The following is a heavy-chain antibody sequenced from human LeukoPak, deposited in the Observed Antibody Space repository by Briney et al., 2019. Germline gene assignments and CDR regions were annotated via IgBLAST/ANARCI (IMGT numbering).Heavy chain of an antibody. D-gene: IGHD2-15*01. J-gene: IGHJ4*02. CDR1: GYSFTSYN. V-gene: IGHV1-46*01. Sequence: GASVKVSCKTSGYSFTSYNLHWVRQAPGQRLEWMGIIKPSGGNTNYAQKFQGRVTMTRDTSISTAYMELSRLRSDDTAVYYCARVPPVGYCSGGSCKFFDYWGQGTLATVSS. CDR3: ARVPPVGYCSGGSCKFFDY. CDR2: IKPSGGNT.